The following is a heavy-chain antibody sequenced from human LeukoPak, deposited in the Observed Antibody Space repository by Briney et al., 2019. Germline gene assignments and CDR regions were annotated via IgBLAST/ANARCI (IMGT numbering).Heavy chain of an antibody. CDR1: GFTFSNYG. D-gene: IGHD2/OR15-2a*01. V-gene: IGHV3-33*01. CDR3: AREGPRGNSQFDY. Sequence: GGSLRLSCAASGFTFSNYGMHWVRQAPGKGLEWVALIWYDGTNKYYTDSVRGRFTISRENTQNTLYLQMNSLRVEDTALYYCAREGPRGNSQFDYWGQGTLVTVSS. CDR2: IWYDGTNK. J-gene: IGHJ4*02.